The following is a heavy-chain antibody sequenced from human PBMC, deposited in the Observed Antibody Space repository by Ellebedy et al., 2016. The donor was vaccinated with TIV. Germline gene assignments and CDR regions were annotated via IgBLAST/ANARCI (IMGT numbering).Heavy chain of an antibody. CDR3: ARGLNRKDIVVVPA. V-gene: IGHV1-46*01. J-gene: IGHJ5*02. CDR2: IIPIFGTA. Sequence: ASVKVSXKASRYTFTSYYMHWVRQAPGQGLEWMGGIIPIFGTANYAQKFQGRVTMTRDTSISTAYMELTSLRSEDTAVYYCARGLNRKDIVVVPAWGQGTLVTVSS. D-gene: IGHD2-2*01. CDR1: RYTFTSYY.